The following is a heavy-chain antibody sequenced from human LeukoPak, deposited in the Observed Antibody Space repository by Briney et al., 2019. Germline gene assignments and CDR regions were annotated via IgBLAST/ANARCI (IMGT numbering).Heavy chain of an antibody. CDR2: IYYSGST. CDR1: GGSISSYY. D-gene: IGHD4-17*01. CDR3: ARHSGMTTVTAYLDY. V-gene: IGHV4-59*08. J-gene: IGHJ4*02. Sequence: SETLSLTCTVSGGSISSYYWSWIRQPPGKGLEWIGYIYYSGSTNYNPSLKSRVTISVDTSKNQFSLKLSSAIAADTAMYYCARHSGMTTVTAYLDYWGQGTLVTVSS.